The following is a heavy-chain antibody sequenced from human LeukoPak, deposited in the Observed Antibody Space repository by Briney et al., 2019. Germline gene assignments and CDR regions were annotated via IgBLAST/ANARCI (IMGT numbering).Heavy chain of an antibody. CDR1: GYTFRIHD. CDR3: ARESERNDGWFDP. CDR2: VSPKTGRT. Sequence: ASVLVSCKASGYTFRIHDINWVRQAPGQGLEWMGWVSPKTGRTGYAQKFQGRVYMTTNASLSTAYMELSSLRSDDTAAYFCARESERNDGWFDPWGQGTLVTVSS. V-gene: IGHV1-8*01. D-gene: IGHD1-1*01. J-gene: IGHJ5*02.